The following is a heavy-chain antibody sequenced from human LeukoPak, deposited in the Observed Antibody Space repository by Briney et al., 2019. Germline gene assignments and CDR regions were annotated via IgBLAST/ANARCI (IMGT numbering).Heavy chain of an antibody. CDR1: GFTFSSYG. D-gene: IGHD6-13*01. J-gene: IGHJ6*02. Sequence: PGRSLRLSCAASGFTFSSYGMHWVRQAPGKGLEWVAVIWYDGSNKYYADSVKGRFTIPRDNSKNTLYLQMNSLRAEDTAVYYCAKQYSSSWYSGGYGMDVWGQGTTVTVSS. CDR3: AKQYSSSWYSGGYGMDV. V-gene: IGHV3-33*06. CDR2: IWYDGSNK.